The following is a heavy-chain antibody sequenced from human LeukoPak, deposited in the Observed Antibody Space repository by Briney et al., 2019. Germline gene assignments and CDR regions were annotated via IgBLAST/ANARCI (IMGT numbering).Heavy chain of an antibody. CDR2: IRQGGSEK. Sequence: QPGGSLRLSCAASGFTFSSYEMSWVRQAPGKGLEWVANIRQGGSEKYYADSVKGRFTISRDNAKNSLYLQMNSLRAEDTAVYYCARVQRYSIFVPCFDPWGQGTLVTVSS. CDR3: ARVQRYSIFVPCFDP. D-gene: IGHD5/OR15-5a*01. CDR1: GFTFSSYE. J-gene: IGHJ5*02. V-gene: IGHV3-7*01.